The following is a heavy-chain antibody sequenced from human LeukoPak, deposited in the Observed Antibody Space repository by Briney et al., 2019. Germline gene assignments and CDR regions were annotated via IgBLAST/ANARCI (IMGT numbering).Heavy chain of an antibody. Sequence: PSETLSLTCTVSGGSISSGGYYWSWIRQHPGKGLEWIGYIYYSGSTYYNPSLKSRVTISVDTSKNQFSLKLSSVTAADTAVYYCARASLGYCSSTSCYAGGAFDIWGQGTMVTVSS. CDR3: ARASLGYCSSTSCYAGGAFDI. CDR1: GGSISSGGYY. J-gene: IGHJ3*02. D-gene: IGHD2-2*01. V-gene: IGHV4-31*03. CDR2: IYYSGST.